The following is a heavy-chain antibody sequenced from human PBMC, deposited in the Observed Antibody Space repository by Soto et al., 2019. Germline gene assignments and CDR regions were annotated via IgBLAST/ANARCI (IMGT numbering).Heavy chain of an antibody. V-gene: IGHV3-33*06. J-gene: IGHJ4*02. Sequence: QVQLVESGGGVVQPGRSLRLSCAASGFTFNSYGMHWVRQAPGKGLECVALIWYDGRNTYYADSVKGRFTVSRDNSKNTLSLQMTSLRAEDTAVYYFSKGRYRYSDYYLDYWGQGTLVTVSS. CDR1: GFTFNSYG. D-gene: IGHD5-12*01. CDR2: IWYDGRNT. CDR3: SKGRYRYSDYYLDY.